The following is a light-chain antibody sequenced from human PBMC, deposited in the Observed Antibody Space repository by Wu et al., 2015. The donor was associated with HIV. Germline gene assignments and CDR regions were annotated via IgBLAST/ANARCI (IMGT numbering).Light chain of an antibody. V-gene: IGKV1-39*01. CDR2: AAS. Sequence: DIQMTQSPSSLSASVGDRVTITCRASQSISSYLNWYQQKPGKAPKLLIYAASSLQSGVPSRFSGSGSGTDFTLTIGSLQPEDFATYYCQQSYSIPPLTFAEDQGEIK. J-gene: IGKJ4*01. CDR3: QQSYSIPPLT. CDR1: QSISSY.